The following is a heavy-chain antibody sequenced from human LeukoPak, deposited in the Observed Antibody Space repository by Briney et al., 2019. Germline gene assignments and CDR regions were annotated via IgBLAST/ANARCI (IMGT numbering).Heavy chain of an antibody. D-gene: IGHD6-19*01. CDR3: ATAGGDGGGWRFDH. CDR2: INQDASEI. J-gene: IGHJ4*02. CDR1: GFYFGSSW. V-gene: IGHV3-7*01. Sequence: GGSLRLSCTGAGFYFGSSWMSWVRQVPGKGLDWVANINQDASEIFYVDSVKGRFTISRDNAQQSLYLQMNSLRAEDTAMYYCATAGGDGGGWRFDHWGQGSLVTVSS.